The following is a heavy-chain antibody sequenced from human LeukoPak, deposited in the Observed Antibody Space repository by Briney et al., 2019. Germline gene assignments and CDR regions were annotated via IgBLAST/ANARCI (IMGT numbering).Heavy chain of an antibody. Sequence: SETLSLTCTVSGGSISSGDYYWSWIRQPPGKGLEWIGYIYYSGSTYYNPSLKSRVTISVDTSKNQFSLKLSSVTAADTALYYWARDGYDILTGYGFIDYWGQGTLVTVSS. CDR1: GGSISSGDYY. CDR2: IYYSGST. CDR3: ARDGYDILTGYGFIDY. D-gene: IGHD3-9*01. V-gene: IGHV4-30-4*01. J-gene: IGHJ4*02.